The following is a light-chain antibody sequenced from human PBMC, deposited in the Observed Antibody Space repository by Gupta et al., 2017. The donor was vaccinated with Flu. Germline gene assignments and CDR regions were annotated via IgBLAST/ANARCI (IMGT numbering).Light chain of an antibody. CDR3: NCRDSSGDHLV. V-gene: IGLV3-19*01. J-gene: IGLJ2*01. CDR2: GEN. Sequence: SSELTQDTSVSVALGQTVRITCQGDILISYYASWYQQKPGQAPVLLIYGENHRPSGIPDRFSGSHSGRTSSLTITGTQAEDEADYYCNCRDSSGDHLVFGGGTKLAVL. CDR1: ILISYY.